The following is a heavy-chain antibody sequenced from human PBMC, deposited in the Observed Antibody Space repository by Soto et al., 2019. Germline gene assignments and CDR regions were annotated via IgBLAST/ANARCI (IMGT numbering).Heavy chain of an antibody. D-gene: IGHD2-21*02. V-gene: IGHV2-5*01. Sequence: QITLKESGPSLVKPTQTLTLTCTFSGFSLTNTGVTVGWIRQPPGKALEWLALVYWHDDKRYNPSLRNRLTIAKDTSKNRVVLTLANVGPVDTATYYCAHRHFVMLTGPFDSWGRGTLVTVSS. CDR3: AHRHFVMLTGPFDS. J-gene: IGHJ5*01. CDR2: VYWHDDK. CDR1: GFSLTNTGVT.